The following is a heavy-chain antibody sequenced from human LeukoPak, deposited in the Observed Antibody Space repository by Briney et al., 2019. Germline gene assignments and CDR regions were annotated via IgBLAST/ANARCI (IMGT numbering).Heavy chain of an antibody. J-gene: IGHJ4*02. Sequence: ASVKVSCKASGYTFTSYYMHWVRQAPGQGLEWMGIINSLSGRTTYAQKFQGRVTLTRDTSISTACMELSSLRSDDSALYYCAGEYCSGGTCRQGFDYWGQGTLVTVSS. CDR2: INSLSGRT. V-gene: IGHV1-46*01. D-gene: IGHD2-15*01. CDR1: GYTFTSYY. CDR3: AGEYCSGGTCRQGFDY.